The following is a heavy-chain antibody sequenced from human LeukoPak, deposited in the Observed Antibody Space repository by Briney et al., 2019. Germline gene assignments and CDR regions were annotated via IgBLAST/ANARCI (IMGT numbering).Heavy chain of an antibody. CDR3: ANNLRGYSYGFDY. D-gene: IGHD5-18*01. Sequence: GGPLRLSCVAPGFTFTSDAMNWVRQAPGKGLEWVSSTVSRGTTQYADSVKGRFTISRDNSKNTLYLQMNSLRAEDTAVYYCANNLRGYSYGFDYWGQGTLVTVSS. J-gene: IGHJ4*02. V-gene: IGHV3-23*01. CDR2: TVSRGTT. CDR1: GFTFTSDA.